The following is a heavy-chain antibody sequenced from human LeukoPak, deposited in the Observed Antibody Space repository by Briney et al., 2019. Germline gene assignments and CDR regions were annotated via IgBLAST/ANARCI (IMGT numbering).Heavy chain of an antibody. J-gene: IGHJ4*02. D-gene: IGHD4-17*01. V-gene: IGHV4-59*12. CDR3: ARDDTSYGDSPKGEFDY. Sequence: PSETLSLTCTVSGGSISSYYWSWIRQPPGKGLEWIGYIYYSGSTNYNPSLKSRVTISVDTSKNQFSLKLSSVTAADTAVYYCARDDTSYGDSPKGEFDYWGQGTLVTVSS. CDR2: IYYSGST. CDR1: GGSISSYY.